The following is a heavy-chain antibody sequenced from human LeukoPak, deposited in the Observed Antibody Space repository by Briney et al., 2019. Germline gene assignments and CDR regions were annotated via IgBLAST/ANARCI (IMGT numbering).Heavy chain of an antibody. CDR3: VREYYDGNPDY. CDR1: GYTFTNYG. CDR2: ISGYTGNT. J-gene: IGHJ4*02. V-gene: IGHV1-18*01. D-gene: IGHD4-23*01. Sequence: ASVKVSCKASGYTFTNYGINWVRQAPGQGLEWMGWISGYTGNTNYAQKLQGRDTMTTDTSTTTAYMELRSLRSDDTAMYYCVREYYDGNPDYWGQGTLVTVSS.